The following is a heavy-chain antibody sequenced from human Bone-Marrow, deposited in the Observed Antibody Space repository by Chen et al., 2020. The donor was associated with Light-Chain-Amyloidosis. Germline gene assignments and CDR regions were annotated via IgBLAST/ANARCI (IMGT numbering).Heavy chain of an antibody. V-gene: IGHV3-43*02. J-gene: IGHJ5*02. Sequence: EVQLVESGGGVVQPGGSLRLSCAASGFTVDDYAMHWVRQAPGKGLEWVSLISEDGGSTYYADSVKGRFTISRDNSKNSLYLQMNSLRTDDTALYYCAKDIFATYDPWGQGTLVTVSS. CDR2: ISEDGGST. CDR1: GFTVDDYA. CDR3: AKDIFATYDP. D-gene: IGHD1-26*01.